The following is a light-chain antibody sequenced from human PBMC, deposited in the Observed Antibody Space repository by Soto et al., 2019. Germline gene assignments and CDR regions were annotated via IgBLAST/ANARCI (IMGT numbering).Light chain of an antibody. Sequence: QSVLTQPPSASGTPGQRVTISCSGSSSNIGSNTVNWYQQLPGTAPKLLIYSNNQRPSGVPDRFSGSRSGTSASLAIGGLQSEDEGDYYCAAWDDSLNGRGVFGGGTKLTVL. J-gene: IGLJ3*02. CDR1: SSNIGSNT. V-gene: IGLV1-44*01. CDR3: AAWDDSLNGRGV. CDR2: SNN.